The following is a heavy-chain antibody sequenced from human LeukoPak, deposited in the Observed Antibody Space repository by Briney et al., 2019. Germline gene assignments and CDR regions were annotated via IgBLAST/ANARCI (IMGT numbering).Heavy chain of an antibody. Sequence: GGTLRLSCAASGFTFSSYGMSWVRQAPGKGLEWVSGINWNGGSTGYADSAKGRFTISRDNAKNSLYLQMNSLRAEDTALYYCASGGIYYGAAFDFWGQGTLVTVSS. V-gene: IGHV3-20*04. CDR1: GFTFSSYG. D-gene: IGHD1-26*01. CDR2: INWNGGST. J-gene: IGHJ4*02. CDR3: ASGGIYYGAAFDF.